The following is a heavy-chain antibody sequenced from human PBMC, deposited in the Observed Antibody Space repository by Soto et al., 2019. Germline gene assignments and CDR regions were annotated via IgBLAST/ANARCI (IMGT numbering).Heavy chain of an antibody. CDR3: ARVPATAQGYGMDV. CDR1: GGFISSGGYY. V-gene: IGHV4-31*03. CDR2: IYYTGST. D-gene: IGHD1-26*01. J-gene: IGHJ6*02. Sequence: SETLSLTCSVSGGFISSGGYYWSWIRQHPGKCLEWIGHIYYTGSTYYNPSLKSRLIISVDPSKNQFSLKVTSVSAADTAVYYCARVPATAQGYGMDVWGQGTTVTVYS.